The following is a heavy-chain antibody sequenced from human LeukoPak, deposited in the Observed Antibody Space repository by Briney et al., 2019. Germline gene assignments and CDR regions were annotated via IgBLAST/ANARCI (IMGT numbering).Heavy chain of an antibody. D-gene: IGHD3-22*01. CDR1: GFTFDDYG. V-gene: IGHV3-20*04. J-gene: IGHJ4*02. CDR2: INWNGGST. CDR3: ARVCGYSSA. Sequence: HPGGSLRLSCAASGFTFDDYGMSWVRQAPGKGLEWGSGINWNGGSTGYADSVKGRFAISRDNAKNSLYLQMNSLGAEDTALYYCARVCGYSSAGGQGTLVTVSS.